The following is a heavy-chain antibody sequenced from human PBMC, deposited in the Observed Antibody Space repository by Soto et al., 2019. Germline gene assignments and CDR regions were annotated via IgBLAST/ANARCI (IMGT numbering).Heavy chain of an antibody. D-gene: IGHD7-27*01. V-gene: IGHV3-30-3*01. CDR3: ARDPKTFGGQHWAFNYFDS. CDR2: ISYDGTNK. J-gene: IGHJ4*02. Sequence: QVQLVESGGGVVQPGRSLRLSCAASGFSFSISPMHWVRQAPGKGPEWVALISYDGTNKFYADSVKGRFTISRDNSKSTLYLQVDSLRPEDAGVYYCARDPKTFGGQHWAFNYFDSWGQGTLVTVSS. CDR1: GFSFSISP.